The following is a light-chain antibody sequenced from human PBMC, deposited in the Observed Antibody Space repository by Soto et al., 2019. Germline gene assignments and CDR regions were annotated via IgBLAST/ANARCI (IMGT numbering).Light chain of an antibody. CDR1: QSVSSY. V-gene: IGKV3-11*01. Sequence: EIVLTQSPATLSLSPGERATLSCRASQSVSSYLAWYQQQPGQAPRLLIYDASNRATGIPARFSGSGSGTDFTLTISSLEPEDFAVYYCQQSSNWPPTWTFGQGTKVEIK. J-gene: IGKJ1*01. CDR3: QQSSNWPPTWT. CDR2: DAS.